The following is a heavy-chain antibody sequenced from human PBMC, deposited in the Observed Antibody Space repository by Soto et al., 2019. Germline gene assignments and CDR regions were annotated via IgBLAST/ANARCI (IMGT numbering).Heavy chain of an antibody. J-gene: IGHJ5*02. CDR1: GTSFTTYY. Sequence: SETLSLTCSVSGTSFTTYYWSWIRQPPGKGLEWIGYIFHSGHLKYNPSLKSRVTMSVDTSKNQVSLKLTSVSAADTAVYYCARMATYYYDSSGYYYVPWFDPWGQGTLVTVSS. CDR2: IFHSGHL. CDR3: ARMATYYYDSSGYYYVPWFDP. V-gene: IGHV4-59*01. D-gene: IGHD3-22*01.